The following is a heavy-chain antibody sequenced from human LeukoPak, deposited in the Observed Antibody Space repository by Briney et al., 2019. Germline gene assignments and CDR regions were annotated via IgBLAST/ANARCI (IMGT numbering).Heavy chain of an antibody. CDR3: AKEHRITMVRGVPGPFDY. Sequence: PGGSLRLSCAASGFTFSSYSMNWVRQAPGKGLEWVSSISSSSSYIYYADSVKGRFTISRDDAKNLLYLDMNSLRAEDTAVYYCAKEHRITMVRGVPGPFDYWGQGTLVTVSS. CDR1: GFTFSSYS. V-gene: IGHV3-21*01. J-gene: IGHJ4*02. CDR2: ISSSSSYI. D-gene: IGHD3-10*01.